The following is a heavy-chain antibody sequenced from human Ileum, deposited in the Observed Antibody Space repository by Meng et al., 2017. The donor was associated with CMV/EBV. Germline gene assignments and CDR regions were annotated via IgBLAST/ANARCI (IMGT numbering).Heavy chain of an antibody. V-gene: IGHV4-61*02. Sequence: SGASISSDDYYWTWIRQPAGKGLEWIGRIYTTENTDYNPSLKSRVTISTETSKNQFSLKLRSVTAADTAVYYCARGRRDDYNFGWFDPWGQGTLVTVSS. CDR1: GASISSDDYY. CDR3: ARGRRDDYNFGWFDP. CDR2: IYTTENT. D-gene: IGHD5-24*01. J-gene: IGHJ5*02.